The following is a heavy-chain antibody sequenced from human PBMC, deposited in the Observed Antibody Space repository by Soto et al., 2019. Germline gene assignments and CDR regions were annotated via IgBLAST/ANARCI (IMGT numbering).Heavy chain of an antibody. CDR3: ARGYCSGGSCRDAYYYYYMDV. CDR1: GYTFTSYG. V-gene: IGHV1-18*01. CDR2: ISAYNGNT. J-gene: IGHJ6*03. Sequence: GASVKVSCKASGYTFTSYGISWVRQAPGQGLEWMGWISAYNGNTNYAQKLQGRVTMTTDTSTSTAYMELRSLRSDDTAVYYCARGYCSGGSCRDAYYYYYMDVWGKGTTVTVSS. D-gene: IGHD2-15*01.